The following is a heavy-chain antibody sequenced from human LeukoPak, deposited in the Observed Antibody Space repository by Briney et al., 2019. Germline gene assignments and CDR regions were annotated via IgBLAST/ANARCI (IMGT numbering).Heavy chain of an antibody. CDR1: GYTFTGYY. Sequence: ASVKVSCKASGYTFTGYYMHWVRQAPGQGLEWMGWINPNSGGTNYAQKFQGRVTMTRDTSISTAYMGLSRLRSDDTAVYYCARESYRITMVRGVIGYWGQGTLVTVSS. CDR2: INPNSGGT. V-gene: IGHV1-2*02. D-gene: IGHD3-10*01. CDR3: ARESYRITMVRGVIGY. J-gene: IGHJ4*02.